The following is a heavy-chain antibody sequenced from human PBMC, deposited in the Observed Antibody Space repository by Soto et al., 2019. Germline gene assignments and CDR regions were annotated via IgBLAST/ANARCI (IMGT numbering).Heavy chain of an antibody. CDR2: IYYSGST. CDR3: ARGYRYCSGGSCYSGYYYYYMDV. CDR1: GGSISSYY. J-gene: IGHJ6*03. V-gene: IGHV4-59*01. D-gene: IGHD2-15*01. Sequence: QVQLQESGPGLVKPSETLSLTCTVSGGSISSYYWSWIRQPPGKGLEWIGYIYYSGSTNSNPSLRSRVTISVDTSKNQFPLKLSSVTAADTAVYYCARGYRYCSGGSCYSGYYYYYMDVWGKGTTVTVAS.